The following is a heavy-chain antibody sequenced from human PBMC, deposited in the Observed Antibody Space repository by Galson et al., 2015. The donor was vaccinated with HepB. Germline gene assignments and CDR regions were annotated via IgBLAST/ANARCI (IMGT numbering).Heavy chain of an antibody. CDR3: ARHESRAMGISSFDD. Sequence: QSGAEVKKPGESLKISCKGSGYSFTSYWIGWVRQMPGKGLEWMGIIYPGDSDTRYSPSFQGQVTISADKSISTAYLQWSSLKASDTAIYYCARHESRAMGISSFDDWGQGTLVTVSS. CDR1: GYSFTSYW. D-gene: IGHD5-18*01. V-gene: IGHV5-51*01. CDR2: IYPGDSDT. J-gene: IGHJ4*02.